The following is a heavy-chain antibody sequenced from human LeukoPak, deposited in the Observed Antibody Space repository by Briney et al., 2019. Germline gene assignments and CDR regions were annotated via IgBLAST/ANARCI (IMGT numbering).Heavy chain of an antibody. CDR2: ISYDGSNK. CDR1: GFTFSTYA. J-gene: IGHJ4*02. V-gene: IGHV3-30-3*01. Sequence: PGVSLRLSCAASGFTFSTYAMHWVRQGPGNGLEWLAVISYDGSNKYYADSVKGRFTISRDNSKNTLYLQMSSLSAEDTAVYYCARTTTPHYYGSGSYALGYWGQGTLVTVPS. D-gene: IGHD3-10*01. CDR3: ARTTTPHYYGSGSYALGY.